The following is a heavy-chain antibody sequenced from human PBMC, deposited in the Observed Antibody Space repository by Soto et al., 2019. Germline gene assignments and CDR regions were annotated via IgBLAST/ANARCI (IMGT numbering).Heavy chain of an antibody. D-gene: IGHD6-19*01. Sequence: GASVKVSCKASWYTFTSYAMHWGRQAPGQRLEWMGWINAGNGNTKYSQKFQGRVTITRDTSASTAYMELSSLRSEDTAVYYCARSGDSSGWKYWGQGTLVTVSS. J-gene: IGHJ4*02. CDR3: ARSGDSSGWKY. V-gene: IGHV1-3*01. CDR1: WYTFTSYA. CDR2: INAGNGNT.